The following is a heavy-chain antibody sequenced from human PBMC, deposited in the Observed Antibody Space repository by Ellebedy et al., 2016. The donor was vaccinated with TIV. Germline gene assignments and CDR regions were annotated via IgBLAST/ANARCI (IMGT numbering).Heavy chain of an antibody. CDR1: GFTFSSYA. CDR3: AKDRLGQQLTPFDY. CDR2: ISGSGGST. D-gene: IGHD6-13*01. J-gene: IGHJ4*02. V-gene: IGHV3-23*01. Sequence: GGSLRLXXAASGFTFSSYAMSWVRQAPGKGLEWVSAISGSGGSTYYADSVKGRFTISRDNSKNTLYLQMNSLRAEDTAVYYCAKDRLGQQLTPFDYWGQGTLVTVSS.